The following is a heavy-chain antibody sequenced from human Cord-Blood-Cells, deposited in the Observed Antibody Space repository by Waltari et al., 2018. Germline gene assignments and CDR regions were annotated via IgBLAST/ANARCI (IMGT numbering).Heavy chain of an antibody. CDR2: INPSRGGT. CDR1: GYTFTGYY. Sequence: QVQLVQSGAEVKKPGASVKVSCKASGYTFTGYYMHWVRQAPGQGLEWMERINPSRGGTNYALKFQGRVTMTSDTAISTAYMERSRLRSDDTAVYYCARALTVTTAFDIWGQGTMVTVSS. CDR3: ARALTVTTAFDI. D-gene: IGHD4-4*01. J-gene: IGHJ3*02. V-gene: IGHV1-2*06.